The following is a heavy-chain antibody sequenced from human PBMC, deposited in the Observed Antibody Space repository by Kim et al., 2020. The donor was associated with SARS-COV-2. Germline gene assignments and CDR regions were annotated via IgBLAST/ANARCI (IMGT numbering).Heavy chain of an antibody. CDR2: IEPSDSYT. V-gene: IGHV5-10-1*01. Sequence: GESLKISCKGSGYSFTSYWISWVRQMPGKGLEWMGMIEPSDSYTNYSPSFQGHVTISADKSISTAYLQWSSLKASDTAMYYCARLSSEYSSGWYSSLWGQGTLVTVSS. J-gene: IGHJ4*02. CDR1: GYSFTSYW. CDR3: ARLSSEYSSGWYSSL. D-gene: IGHD6-19*01.